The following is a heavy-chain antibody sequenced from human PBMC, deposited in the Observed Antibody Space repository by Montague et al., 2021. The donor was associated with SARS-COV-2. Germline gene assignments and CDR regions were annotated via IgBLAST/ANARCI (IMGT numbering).Heavy chain of an antibody. CDR1: NSSISGHY. CDR3: ARLGGSGSYLAFDY. V-gene: IGHV4-59*08. J-gene: IGHJ4*02. Sequence: SETLSLTCTVSNSSISGHYWTWIRQSQGRGLEWLAYIHYRGTTDYNPSLKSRLPLSVDTSTNQYYLTLTSLTAADTAIYYCARLGGSGSYLAFDYWGQGTLVTVSS. CDR2: IHYRGTT. D-gene: IGHD3-10*01.